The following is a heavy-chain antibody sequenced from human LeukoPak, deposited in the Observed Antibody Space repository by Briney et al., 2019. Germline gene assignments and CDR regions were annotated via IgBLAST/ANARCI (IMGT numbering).Heavy chain of an antibody. CDR3: ARAATMVRGVIMLYYYYYMDV. V-gene: IGHV1-8*01. J-gene: IGHJ6*03. Sequence: ASVKVSCKASGYTFTSYDINWVRQATGQGLEWMGWMNPNSGNTGYAQKFQGRVTMTRNTSISTAYMELSSLRSEDTAVYYCARAATMVRGVIMLYYYYYMDVWGKGTTVTISS. CDR2: MNPNSGNT. D-gene: IGHD3-10*01. CDR1: GYTFTSYD.